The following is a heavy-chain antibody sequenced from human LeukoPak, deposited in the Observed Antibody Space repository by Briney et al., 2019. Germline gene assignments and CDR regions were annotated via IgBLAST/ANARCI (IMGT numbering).Heavy chain of an antibody. V-gene: IGHV4-4*02. CDR2: IYHSGST. CDR1: GGSISSSDW. CDR3: SREGSSGYVAFDN. D-gene: IGHD6-19*01. J-gene: IGHJ5*02. Sequence: SGTLFLTCAVSGGSISSSDWWSWVRQPPGKGLEWIGEIYHSGSTNYNPSLKSRVTISVDKSKSQFSLKLSSVTAADTAVYYCSREGSSGYVAFDNWGQGTLVSVSS.